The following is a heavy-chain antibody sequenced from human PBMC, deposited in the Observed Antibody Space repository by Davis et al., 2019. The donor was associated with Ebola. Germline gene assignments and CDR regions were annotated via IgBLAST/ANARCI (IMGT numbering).Heavy chain of an antibody. J-gene: IGHJ3*02. V-gene: IGHV3-30-3*01. Sequence: PGGSLRLSCAASGFTFSSYAMHWVRQAPGKGLEWVAVISYDGSNKYYADSVKGRFTISRDNSKNTLYLQMNSLRAEDTAVYYCARDKPYYYDSTGDAFDIWGQGTMVTVSS. D-gene: IGHD3-22*01. CDR3: ARDKPYYYDSTGDAFDI. CDR2: ISYDGSNK. CDR1: GFTFSSYA.